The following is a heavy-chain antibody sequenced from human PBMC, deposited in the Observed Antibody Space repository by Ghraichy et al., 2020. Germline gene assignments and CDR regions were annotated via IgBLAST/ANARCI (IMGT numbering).Heavy chain of an antibody. V-gene: IGHV3-23*01. CDR2: ISGSGGST. D-gene: IGHD6-6*01. Sequence: LSLTCAASGFTFSSYAMSWVRQAPGKGLEWVSAISGSGGSTYYADSVKGRFTISRDNSKNTLYLQMNSLRAEDTAVYYCAKDVRYSSSSDYFDYWGQGTLVTVSS. J-gene: IGHJ4*02. CDR1: GFTFSSYA. CDR3: AKDVRYSSSSDYFDY.